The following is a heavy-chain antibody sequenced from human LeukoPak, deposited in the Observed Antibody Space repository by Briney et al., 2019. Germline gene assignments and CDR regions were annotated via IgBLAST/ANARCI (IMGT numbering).Heavy chain of an antibody. V-gene: IGHV3-7*01. CDR3: ARAYQLLFDDTHFDY. CDR1: GFTFSSYW. D-gene: IGHD2-2*01. CDR2: IKQVGSEK. Sequence: GGSLRLSCAASGFTFSSYWMSWVRQAPGKGLEWVANIKQVGSEKYYVDSVKGRFTISRDNAKKSLYLQMNSLRAEDTAVYYCARAYQLLFDDTHFDYWGQGTLVTVSS. J-gene: IGHJ4*02.